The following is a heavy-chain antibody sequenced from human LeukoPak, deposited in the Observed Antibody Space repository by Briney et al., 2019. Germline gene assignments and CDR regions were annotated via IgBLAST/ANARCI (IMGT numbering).Heavy chain of an antibody. Sequence: GGSLTLSCAASGFTFNTYWLSWVRQAPGKGQEWVAVISYDGSNKYYADSVKGRFTISRDNAKNSLYLQMNSLRAEDTAVYYCARKIVVTDAFDIWGQGTMVTVSS. V-gene: IGHV3-30-3*01. D-gene: IGHD1-26*01. CDR3: ARKIVVTDAFDI. CDR1: GFTFNTYW. CDR2: ISYDGSNK. J-gene: IGHJ3*02.